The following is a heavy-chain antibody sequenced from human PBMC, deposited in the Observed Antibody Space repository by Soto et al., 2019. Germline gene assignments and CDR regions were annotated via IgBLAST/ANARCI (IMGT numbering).Heavy chain of an antibody. Sequence: ASVKVSCKASGYTFTSYDVNWVRHATGQGLEWMGWMNPNSDNTGYAQKFQGRVTMTRNTSISTAYMELSSLISEDTAVYYCARERKGMDVWGQGTAVTVSS. CDR1: GYTFTSYD. CDR3: ARERKGMDV. CDR2: MNPNSDNT. V-gene: IGHV1-8*01. J-gene: IGHJ6*02.